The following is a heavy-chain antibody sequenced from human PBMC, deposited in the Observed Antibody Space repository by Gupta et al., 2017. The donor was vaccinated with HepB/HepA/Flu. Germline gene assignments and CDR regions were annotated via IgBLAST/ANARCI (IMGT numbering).Heavy chain of an antibody. V-gene: IGHV3-21*01. Sequence: EVQLVESGGGLVKPGGSLRLSCAASGFTFSSYSMNWVRQAPGKGLEWVSSISSSSSYIYYADSVKGRFTISRDNAKNSLYLQMNSLRAEDTAVYYCARQNWNYNYGMDVWGQGTTVTVSS. J-gene: IGHJ6*02. CDR3: ARQNWNYNYGMDV. CDR1: GFTFSSYS. D-gene: IGHD1-1*01. CDR2: ISSSSSYI.